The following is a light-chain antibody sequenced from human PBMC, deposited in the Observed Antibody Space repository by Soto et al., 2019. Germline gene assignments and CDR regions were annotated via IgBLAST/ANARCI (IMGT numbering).Light chain of an antibody. CDR3: EAWDSSLSAGV. Sequence: QSALTQPPSVSAAPGQTVTVSCSGSRSNVGNNYVSWYQHLPRSAPKLLIYDNDKRPSAIPDRFSASKSGTSATLGITGLQTGDEADYYCEAWDSSLSAGVFGGGTKVTVL. CDR1: RSNVGNNY. V-gene: IGLV1-51*01. CDR2: DND. J-gene: IGLJ3*02.